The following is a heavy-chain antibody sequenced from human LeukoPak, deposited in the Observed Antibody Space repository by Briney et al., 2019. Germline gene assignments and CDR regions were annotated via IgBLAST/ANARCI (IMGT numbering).Heavy chain of an antibody. Sequence: ASVKVSGMASGYTFTGYYMHWVRQAPGQGLEWMGWINPNSGGTNYAQKFQGRVTMTRDTSISTAYMELSRLRSDDTAVYYCARVLVIVVVPAATPFDYWGQGTLVTVSS. CDR1: GYTFTGYY. D-gene: IGHD2-2*03. CDR3: ARVLVIVVVPAATPFDY. J-gene: IGHJ4*02. V-gene: IGHV1-2*02. CDR2: INPNSGGT.